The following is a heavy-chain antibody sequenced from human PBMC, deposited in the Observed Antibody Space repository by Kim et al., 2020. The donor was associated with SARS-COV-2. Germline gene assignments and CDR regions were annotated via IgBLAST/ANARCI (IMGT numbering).Heavy chain of an antibody. Sequence: GGSLRLSCAASGFTFSSYAMSWVRQAPGKGLEWVSAISGSGGSTYYADSVKGRFTISRDNSKNTLYLQMNSLRAEDTAVYYSAKVYYDSSGQDAGYWGQGTLVTVSS. D-gene: IGHD3-22*01. CDR3: AKVYYDSSGQDAGY. CDR1: GFTFSSYA. J-gene: IGHJ4*02. V-gene: IGHV3-23*01. CDR2: ISGSGGST.